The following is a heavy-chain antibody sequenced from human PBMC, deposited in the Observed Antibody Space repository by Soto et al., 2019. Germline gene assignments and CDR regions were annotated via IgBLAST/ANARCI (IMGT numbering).Heavy chain of an antibody. CDR3: AREGVIAAATDLYYYGMDV. V-gene: IGHV3-30-3*01. Sequence: GGSLRLSCAASGFTFSSYAMHWVRQAPGKGLEWVAVISYDGSNKYYADSVKGRFTISRDNSKNTLYLQMNSLRAEDTAVYYCAREGVIAAATDLYYYGMDVWGQGTTVTVSS. J-gene: IGHJ6*02. CDR1: GFTFSSYA. D-gene: IGHD6-13*01. CDR2: ISYDGSNK.